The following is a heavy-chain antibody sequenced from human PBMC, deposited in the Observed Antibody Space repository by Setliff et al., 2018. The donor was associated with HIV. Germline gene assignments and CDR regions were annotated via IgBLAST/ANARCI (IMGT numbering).Heavy chain of an antibody. CDR3: ARGVAAAGL. CDR2: IFYSGHT. V-gene: IGHV4-39*07. D-gene: IGHD6-13*01. Sequence: PSETLSLTCTVSGGSISRSSYYWAWIRQPPGKGLEWIGNIFYSGHTFYNPSLRSRDTISVDTSKNQFSLKLSSVTAADTAVYYCARGVAAAGLWGQGTQVTVSS. CDR1: GGSISRSSYY. J-gene: IGHJ4*02.